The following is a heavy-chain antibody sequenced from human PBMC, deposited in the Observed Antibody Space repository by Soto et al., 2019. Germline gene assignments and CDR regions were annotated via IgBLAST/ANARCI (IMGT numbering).Heavy chain of an antibody. CDR3: AKDMRIVGATALGY. Sequence: PGGSLRLSCAASGFTFSSYGMHWVRQAPGKGLEWVAVISYDGSNKYYADSVKGRFTISRDNSKNTLYLQMNSLRAEDTAVYYCAKDMRIVGATALGYWGQGTLVTVSS. CDR1: GFTFSSYG. D-gene: IGHD1-26*01. CDR2: ISYDGSNK. J-gene: IGHJ4*02. V-gene: IGHV3-30*18.